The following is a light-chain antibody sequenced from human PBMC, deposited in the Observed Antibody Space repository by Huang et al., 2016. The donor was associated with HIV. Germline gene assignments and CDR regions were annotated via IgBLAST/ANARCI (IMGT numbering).Light chain of an antibody. CDR2: AAS. CDR1: QGIANH. V-gene: IGKV1-27*01. Sequence: DIQMTQSPSSLSASVGDRVTISCRASQGIANHLAWYQQRPGKAPKLRIYAASALQSGVPSRFRGSGSGTEFALTISSLQPEDVATYFCQKYNSAPRTFGPGTKVEIK. J-gene: IGKJ3*01. CDR3: QKYNSAPRT.